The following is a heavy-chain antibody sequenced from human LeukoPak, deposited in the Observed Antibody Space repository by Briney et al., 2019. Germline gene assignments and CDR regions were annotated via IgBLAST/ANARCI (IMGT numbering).Heavy chain of an antibody. CDR2: ISYDGSNK. CDR1: GFTFSSYA. D-gene: IGHD6-13*01. CDR3: ARGGSSSWYYFDY. J-gene: IGHJ4*02. V-gene: IGHV3-30-3*01. Sequence: GGSLRLSCAASGFTFSSYAMHWVRQAPGKGLEWVAVISYDGSNKYYADSVKGRFTLSRDNSKNTLFLQVNSLRAEDTAVYYCARGGSSSWYYFDYWGQGTLVTVSS.